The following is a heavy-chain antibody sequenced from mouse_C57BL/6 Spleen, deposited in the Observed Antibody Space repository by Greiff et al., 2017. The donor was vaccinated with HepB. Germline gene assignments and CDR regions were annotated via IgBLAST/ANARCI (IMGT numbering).Heavy chain of an antibody. Sequence: VQLQQSGAELVRPGTSVKMSCKASGYTFTNYWIGWAKQRPGHGLEWIGDIYPGGGYTNYNEKFKGKATLTADKSSSTAYMQFSSLTSEDSAIYYCARGGAQAIDYFDYWGQGTTLTVSS. V-gene: IGHV1-63*01. D-gene: IGHD3-2*02. CDR1: GYTFTNYW. J-gene: IGHJ2*01. CDR3: ARGGAQAIDYFDY. CDR2: IYPGGGYT.